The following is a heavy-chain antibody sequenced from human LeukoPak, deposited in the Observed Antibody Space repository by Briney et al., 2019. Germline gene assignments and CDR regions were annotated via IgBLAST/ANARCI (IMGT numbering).Heavy chain of an antibody. V-gene: IGHV4-34*01. D-gene: IGHD3-22*01. CDR2: INHSGST. CDR3: ARHTDYSSGYDSGDWYFDL. Sequence: SETLSLTCAVYGGSFSGYYWSWIRQPPGKGLEWIGEINHSGSTNYNPSLKSRVTISVDTSKNQFSLKLSSVTAADTAVYYCARHTDYSSGYDSGDWYFDLWGRGTLVTVSS. CDR1: GGSFSGYY. J-gene: IGHJ2*01.